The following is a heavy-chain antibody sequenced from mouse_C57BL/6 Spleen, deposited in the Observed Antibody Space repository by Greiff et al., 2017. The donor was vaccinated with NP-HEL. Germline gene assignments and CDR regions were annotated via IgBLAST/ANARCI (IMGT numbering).Heavy chain of an antibody. J-gene: IGHJ3*01. CDR1: GFNIQNTY. Sequence: VQLQQSVAELVRPGASVKLSCTASGFNIQNTYMHWVKQRPEQGLEWIGRIDPAHGYTIYAPKFQGKATITADTSSNTAYLQLSSLTSEDTAIYDCATPATQAWFAYWGKGTLVTVSA. CDR3: ATPATQAWFAY. V-gene: IGHV14-3*01. D-gene: IGHD1-1*01. CDR2: IDPAHGYT.